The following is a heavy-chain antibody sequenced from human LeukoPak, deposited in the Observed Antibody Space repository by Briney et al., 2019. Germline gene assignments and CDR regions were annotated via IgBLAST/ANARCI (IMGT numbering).Heavy chain of an antibody. Sequence: GGSLRLSCAASGFTFTRHWMSWVRQAPGKGLEWVANIKPDESEKYYVDSVEGRFTISRDNVKNSLYLLMNSLRAEDTAVYYCVRRRPDKNGYNELDYWGQGTLVIVPS. CDR1: GFTFTRHW. D-gene: IGHD5-24*01. CDR2: IKPDESEK. J-gene: IGHJ4*02. CDR3: VRRRPDKNGYNELDY. V-gene: IGHV3-7*01.